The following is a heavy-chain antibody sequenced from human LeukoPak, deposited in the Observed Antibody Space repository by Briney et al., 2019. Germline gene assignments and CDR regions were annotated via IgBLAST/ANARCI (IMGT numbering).Heavy chain of an antibody. Sequence: GGSLRLSCAASGFTFSSYWMSWVRQAPGKGLEWVANIKQDGSEKHYVDSVKDRFTISKDNTKNSLYLQMNSLRVEDTAVYYCARIGSPIHGSTWARTYFDYWGQGTLVTVSS. D-gene: IGHD6-13*01. CDR3: ARIGSPIHGSTWARTYFDY. CDR2: IKQDGSEK. J-gene: IGHJ4*02. CDR1: GFTFSSYW. V-gene: IGHV3-7*01.